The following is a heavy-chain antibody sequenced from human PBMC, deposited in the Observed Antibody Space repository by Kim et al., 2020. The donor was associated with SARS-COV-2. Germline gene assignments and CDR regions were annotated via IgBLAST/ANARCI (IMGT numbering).Heavy chain of an antibody. Sequence: GGSLRLSCAASGFTFSSYWMSWVRQAPGKGLEWVANIKQDGSEKYYVDSVKGRFTISRDNAKNSLYLQMNSLRAEDTAVYYCASQYYYSYYYYGMDVWGQGTTVTVSS. CDR1: GFTFSSYW. D-gene: IGHD1-26*01. J-gene: IGHJ6*02. CDR2: IKQDGSEK. CDR3: ASQYYYSYYYYGMDV. V-gene: IGHV3-7*01.